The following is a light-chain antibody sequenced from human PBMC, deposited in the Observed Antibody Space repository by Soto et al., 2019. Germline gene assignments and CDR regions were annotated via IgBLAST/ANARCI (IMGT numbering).Light chain of an antibody. V-gene: IGLV2-14*01. J-gene: IGLJ1*01. Sequence: ALSPPSSASGAPGQAITLSCPGTSRDVGGYNYVSCYQQHPGKAPKLMIYDVSNRPSGVSNRFSGSKSGNTASLTISGLQAEDEADYYCSSCTSSSTLVFGTGTKVTVL. CDR1: SRDVGGYNY. CDR3: SSCTSSSTLV. CDR2: DVS.